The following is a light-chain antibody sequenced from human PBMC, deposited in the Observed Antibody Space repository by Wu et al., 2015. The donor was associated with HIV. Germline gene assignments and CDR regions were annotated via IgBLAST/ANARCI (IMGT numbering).Light chain of an antibody. CDR1: QSISNW. V-gene: IGKV1-5*03. CDR3: QQYNSYSWT. Sequence: DIQMTQSPSTLSASVGDRVTITCRASQSISNWLAWYQQKPGKAPNLLIYKASNLKSGVPSRFSGSGSGTEFTLTISSLQPDDFATYYCQQYNSYSWTFGQGTKVEIK. J-gene: IGKJ1*01. CDR2: KAS.